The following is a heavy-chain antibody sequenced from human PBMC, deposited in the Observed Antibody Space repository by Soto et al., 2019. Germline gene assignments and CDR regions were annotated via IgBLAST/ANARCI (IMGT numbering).Heavy chain of an antibody. CDR1: GYPFDTYG. J-gene: IGHJ5*02. V-gene: IGHV1-18*01. D-gene: IGHD2-21*01. CDR2: ISAYNGQT. Sequence: ASVKVSCKASGYPFDTYGINWVRQAPGQRPEWMGWISAYNGQTDYAQNFQGRVTMATDTSTNTAYMELRNLRSDDTAVYYCARDPHEFLNSYFFDPWGPGTLVTVSS. CDR3: ARDPHEFLNSYFFDP.